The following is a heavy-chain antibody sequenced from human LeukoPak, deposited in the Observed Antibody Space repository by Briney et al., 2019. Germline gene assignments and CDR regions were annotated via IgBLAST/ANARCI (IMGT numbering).Heavy chain of an antibody. J-gene: IGHJ5*02. Sequence: PSETLPLTCTVSGGSISSGSYYWSWIRQPAGKGLEWIGRIYTSGSTNYNPSLKSRVTISVDTSKNQFSLKLSSVTAADTAVYYCAREYYYGSGSYFPRWFDPWGQGTLVTVSS. V-gene: IGHV4-61*02. CDR1: GGSISSGSYY. CDR2: IYTSGST. D-gene: IGHD3-10*01. CDR3: AREYYYGSGSYFPRWFDP.